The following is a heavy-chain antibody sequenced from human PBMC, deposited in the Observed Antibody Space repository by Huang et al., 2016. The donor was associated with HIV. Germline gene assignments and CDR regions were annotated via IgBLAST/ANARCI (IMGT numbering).Heavy chain of an antibody. V-gene: IGHV4-39*01. Sequence: QLQLQESGPGLVKPSETLSLTCSVSGGSISSSSYYWGWIRQPPGKVLEWIGSIYYSGSTFYNPSLKRRVTISVDTSKNQFSLRLGSVTAADTSVYYCARHMDCSSSSCLAGGHERGPFDMWGQGTMVTVSS. J-gene: IGHJ3*02. CDR1: GGSISSSSYY. CDR3: ARHMDCSSSSCLAGGHERGPFDM. D-gene: IGHD2-2*01. CDR2: IYYSGST.